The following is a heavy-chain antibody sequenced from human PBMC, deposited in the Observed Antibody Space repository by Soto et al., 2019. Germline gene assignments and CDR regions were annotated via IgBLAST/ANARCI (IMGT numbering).Heavy chain of an antibody. D-gene: IGHD1-26*01. CDR3: AREVVGATTGDSHAFDI. Sequence: SETLSLTCTVSGGSIRNYYWSWIRQPPGKGLEWIGSVYYSGGTNYNPSLKSRVTISVDTSKNQFSLKLSSVTAADTAVYYCAREVVGATTGDSHAFDIWGQGTMVTVSS. J-gene: IGHJ3*02. V-gene: IGHV4-59*12. CDR2: VYYSGGT. CDR1: GGSIRNYY.